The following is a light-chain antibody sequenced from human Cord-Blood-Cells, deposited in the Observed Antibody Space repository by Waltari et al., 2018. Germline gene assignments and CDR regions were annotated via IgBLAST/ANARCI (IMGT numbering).Light chain of an antibody. Sequence: QSALTQPAPVSRSPRQPIPTPCPGTSTHVGGYNYVSWYQQHPGKAPKLMIYDVSNRPSGVSNRFSGSKSGNTASLTISGLQAEDEADYYCSSYTSSSRVFGGGTKLTVL. CDR1: STHVGGYNY. J-gene: IGLJ3*02. CDR2: DVS. CDR3: SSYTSSSRV. V-gene: IGLV2-14*03.